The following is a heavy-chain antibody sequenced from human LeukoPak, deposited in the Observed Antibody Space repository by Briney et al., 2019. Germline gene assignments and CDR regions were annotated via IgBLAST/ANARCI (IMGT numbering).Heavy chain of an antibody. CDR3: ARQQVGATEIDY. Sequence: ASVKVSCKASGYTFTSYYMHWVRQAPGQGLEWMGIINPSGGSTSYAQEFQGRVTMTRDTSTSTVYMELSSLRSEDTAVYYCARQQVGATEIDYWGQGTLVTVSS. CDR2: INPSGGST. D-gene: IGHD1-26*01. J-gene: IGHJ4*02. CDR1: GYTFTSYY. V-gene: IGHV1-46*01.